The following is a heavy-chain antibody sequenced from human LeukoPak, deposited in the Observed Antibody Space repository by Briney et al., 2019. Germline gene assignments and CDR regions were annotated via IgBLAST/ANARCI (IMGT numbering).Heavy chain of an antibody. J-gene: IGHJ4*02. Sequence: GESLQISFKGSGYRFTSYWIGWVRPRPGKGLEWMGIIYPGDSDTRYSPSFQGQVTISADKSISTAYLQWSSLKASDTAMYYCARLYDILTGYYLWGQGTLVTVSS. CDR2: IYPGDSDT. CDR3: ARLYDILTGYYL. CDR1: GYRFTSYW. V-gene: IGHV5-51*01. D-gene: IGHD3-9*01.